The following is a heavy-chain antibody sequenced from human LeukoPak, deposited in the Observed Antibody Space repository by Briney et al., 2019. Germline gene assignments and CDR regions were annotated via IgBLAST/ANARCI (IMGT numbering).Heavy chain of an antibody. Sequence: SETLSLTCAVYGGSFSGYYWSWIRQPPGKGLEWIGEINHSGSTNYNPSLKSRVTISVDTSKNQFSLKLSSVIAADTAVYYCARTTEGYCSSASCFGFSYSYYMDVWGKGTTVTISS. CDR1: GGSFSGYY. J-gene: IGHJ6*03. CDR2: INHSGST. CDR3: ARTTEGYCSSASCFGFSYSYYMDV. V-gene: IGHV4-34*01. D-gene: IGHD2-2*01.